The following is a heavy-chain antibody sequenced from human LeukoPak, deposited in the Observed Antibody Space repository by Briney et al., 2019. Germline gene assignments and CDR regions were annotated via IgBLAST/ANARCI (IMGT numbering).Heavy chain of an antibody. J-gene: IGHJ3*02. CDR3: ARVGDFSVAAFDI. CDR2: IRYDGSNK. Sequence: PGGSLRLSCAASGFTFSNYGMHWVRQAPGKGLEWVAFIRYDGSNKYYADSVKGRFTISRDTSKNTLYLQMGSLRTEDMAVYYCARVGDFSVAAFDIWGQGTMVTVSS. V-gene: IGHV3-30*02. CDR1: GFTFSNYG. D-gene: IGHD3-16*01.